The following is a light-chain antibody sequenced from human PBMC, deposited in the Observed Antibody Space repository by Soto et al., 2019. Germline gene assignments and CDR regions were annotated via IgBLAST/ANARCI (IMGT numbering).Light chain of an antibody. J-gene: IGKJ1*01. Sequence: EIVLTQSPGTLSLPPGQRATLSCRASQSGDSSYLAWYQQRPGQAPRLLIYGTSSRATCIPDRRRGSGSGTDFTLVISRLEPEDSAVYYCQHYGSSPKWTFGQGTKVEIK. V-gene: IGKV3-20*01. CDR2: GTS. CDR3: QHYGSSPKWT. CDR1: QSGDSSY.